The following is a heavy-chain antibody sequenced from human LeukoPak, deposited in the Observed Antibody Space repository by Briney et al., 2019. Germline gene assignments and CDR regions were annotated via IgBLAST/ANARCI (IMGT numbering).Heavy chain of an antibody. V-gene: IGHV4-34*01. Sequence: SETLSLTCAVYGGSFSGYSWSWIRQSPGKGLEWIGEITDSGGTNYNPSFKSRLTISADTSKNQFSLKLASVTAADTAVYYCARIESYHILYRPYWGQGTLVTVSS. CDR1: GGSFSGYS. J-gene: IGHJ4*02. CDR3: ARIESYHILYRPY. D-gene: IGHD3-9*01. CDR2: ITDSGGT.